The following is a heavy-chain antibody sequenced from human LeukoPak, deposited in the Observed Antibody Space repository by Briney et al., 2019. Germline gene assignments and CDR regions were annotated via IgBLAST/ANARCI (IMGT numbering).Heavy chain of an antibody. D-gene: IGHD2/OR15-2a*01. Sequence: SETLSLTCTVSGGSISSFYWSWIRQPPGKGLEWIGYIYYSGSTNYNPSLKSRVTISVDTSKDRFSLKLTSVTAADTPVYYCARSLSANLVFFLWGQGTTVTVSS. J-gene: IGHJ6*02. CDR1: GGSISSFY. CDR2: IYYSGST. V-gene: IGHV4-59*08. CDR3: ARSLSANLVFFL.